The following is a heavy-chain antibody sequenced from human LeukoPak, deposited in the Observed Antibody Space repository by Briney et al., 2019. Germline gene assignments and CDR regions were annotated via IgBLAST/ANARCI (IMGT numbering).Heavy chain of an antibody. CDR1: GVSISSYY. D-gene: IGHD6-19*01. CDR2: IYSSGST. Sequence: SETLSLTCTVSGVSISSYYWSWIRQPPGKGLEWIGYIYSSGSTNYNPSLKSRLTISVDASKNQFSLKLTSVTAADTAVYYCAKYSSGWFDAFDIWGQGTMVTVSS. CDR3: AKYSSGWFDAFDI. V-gene: IGHV4-59*01. J-gene: IGHJ3*02.